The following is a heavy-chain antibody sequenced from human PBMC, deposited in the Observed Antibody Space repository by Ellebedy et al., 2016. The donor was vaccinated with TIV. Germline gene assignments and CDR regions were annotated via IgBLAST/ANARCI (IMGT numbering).Heavy chain of an antibody. CDR2: ISYDGSNK. CDR1: GFTFSSYA. Sequence: GGSLRLSXVASGFTFSSYAMHWVRQAPGKGLEWVAVISYDGSNKYYADSVKGRFTISRDNSKNTLYLQMNSLRAEDTAVYYCARDIILEWLYSDIWGQGTMVTVSS. D-gene: IGHD3-3*01. J-gene: IGHJ3*02. V-gene: IGHV3-30-3*01. CDR3: ARDIILEWLYSDI.